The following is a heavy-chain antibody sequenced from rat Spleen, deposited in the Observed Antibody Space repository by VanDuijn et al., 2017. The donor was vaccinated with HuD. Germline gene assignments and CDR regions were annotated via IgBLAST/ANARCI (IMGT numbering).Heavy chain of an antibody. D-gene: IGHD1-6*01. CDR2: IWGDGTT. CDR3: ARGPPTDFYYAYWFAY. Sequence: QVQLKESGPGLMQPSQTLSLTCTVSGFSLSSYGVSWVRQPPGKGLEWMGLIWGDGTTAYNSALKSRLSISRDTSKSQVFLKMSSLKTEDTATYYCARGPPTDFYYAYWFAYWGQGTLVTVSS. V-gene: IGHV2-13*01. J-gene: IGHJ3*01. CDR1: GFSLSSYG.